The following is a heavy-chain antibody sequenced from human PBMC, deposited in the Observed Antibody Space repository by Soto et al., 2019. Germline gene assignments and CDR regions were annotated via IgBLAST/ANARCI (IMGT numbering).Heavy chain of an antibody. V-gene: IGHV4-39*01. CDR2: VYYSGST. J-gene: IGHJ5*02. CDR3: ARHPSDFWFDP. CDR1: GGSISSSSYF. D-gene: IGHD2-21*02. Sequence: QLQLQESGPGLVKPSETLSLTCTVSGGSISSSSYFWCWIRQPPGKGLEWIGSVYYSGSTYYNLSLKSRFTVSVDTSKNQFSLQLSSVTAADTAVYYCARHPSDFWFDPWGQGTLVTVSS.